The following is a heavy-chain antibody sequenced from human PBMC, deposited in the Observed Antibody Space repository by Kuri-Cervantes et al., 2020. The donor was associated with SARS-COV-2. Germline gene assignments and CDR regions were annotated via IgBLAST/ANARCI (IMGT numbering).Heavy chain of an antibody. D-gene: IGHD3-22*01. CDR3: ARDQGNYYDSSGYIYGMDV. J-gene: IGHJ6*02. Sequence: SETLSLTCTVSGTSVSGGPKSWNWIRQHPGKGLEWIGYIYYSGSTYYNPSLKSRVTISVDTSKNQFSLKLSSVTAADTAVYYCARDQGNYYDSSGYIYGMDVWGQGTTVTVSS. CDR1: GTSVSGGPKS. CDR2: IYYSGST. V-gene: IGHV4-31*03.